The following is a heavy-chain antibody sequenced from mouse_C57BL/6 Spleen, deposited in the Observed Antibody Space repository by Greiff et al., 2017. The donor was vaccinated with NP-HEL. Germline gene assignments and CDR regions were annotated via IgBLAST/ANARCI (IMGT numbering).Heavy chain of an antibody. D-gene: IGHD2-3*01. CDR2: ISSGGDYI. Sequence: EVKLVESGEGLVKPGGSLKLSCAASGFTFSSYAMSWVRQTPEKRLEWVAYISSGGDYIYYADTVKGRFTISRDNARNTLYLQMSSLKSEDTAMYYCTRDDDGYYFDYWGQGTTLTVSS. CDR1: GFTFSSYA. J-gene: IGHJ2*01. V-gene: IGHV5-9-1*02. CDR3: TRDDDGYYFDY.